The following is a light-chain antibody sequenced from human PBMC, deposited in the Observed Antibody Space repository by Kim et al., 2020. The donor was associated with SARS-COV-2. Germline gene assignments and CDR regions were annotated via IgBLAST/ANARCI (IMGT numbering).Light chain of an antibody. CDR3: SSYTGSSTPYV. V-gene: IGLV2-14*03. Sequence: QSFTVSCTGTRSGVGGYTYVSWYQQHRGNAPKLMIYDVRHRPSGVSNRFSGSKSGNTASLTISGLQAEDEADYYCSSYTGSSTPYVFGSGTKVTVL. CDR2: DVR. J-gene: IGLJ1*01. CDR1: RSGVGGYTY.